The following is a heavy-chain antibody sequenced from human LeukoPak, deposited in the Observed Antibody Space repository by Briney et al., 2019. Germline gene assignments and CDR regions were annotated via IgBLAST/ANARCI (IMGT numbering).Heavy chain of an antibody. CDR2: ISYDGSNK. V-gene: IGHV3-30*18. CDR1: GFTFSSYR. J-gene: IGHJ4*02. Sequence: GGSLRLSCAASGFTFSSYRMNWVRQAPGKGLEWVAVISYDGSNKYYADSVKGRFTISRDNSKNTLYLQMNSLRAEDTAVYYCAKDRLVGRFGEKDFDYWGQGTLVTVSS. D-gene: IGHD3-10*01. CDR3: AKDRLVGRFGEKDFDY.